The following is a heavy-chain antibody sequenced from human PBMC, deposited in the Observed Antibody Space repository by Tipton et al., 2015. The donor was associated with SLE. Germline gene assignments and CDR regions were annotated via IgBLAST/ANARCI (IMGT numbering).Heavy chain of an antibody. V-gene: IGHV3-9*01. CDR2: ISWNSINI. D-gene: IGHD3-9*01. CDR3: AKKFDWEFAC. J-gene: IGHJ4*02. Sequence: SLRLSCVASGFTFDDYAMHWVRQAPGKGLEWVSGISWNSINIGYADSVEGRFTVSRDNAKNTAYLQMNSLRGEDTAVYYCAKKFDWEFACWGQGALVTVSS. CDR1: GFTFDDYA.